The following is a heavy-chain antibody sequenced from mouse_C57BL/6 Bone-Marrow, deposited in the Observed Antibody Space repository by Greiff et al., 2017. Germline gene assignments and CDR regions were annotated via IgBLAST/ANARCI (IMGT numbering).Heavy chain of an antibody. Sequence: QVQLQQPGAELVKPGASVKVSCKASGYTFTSYWMHWVKQRPGQGLEWIGRIHPSDSDTNYNQKFKGKATLTVDKSSSTAYMQLSSLTSEDSAVYYCAIPLLYYVSSYDARDYWGQGTSVTVSS. V-gene: IGHV1-74*01. CDR1: GYTFTSYW. J-gene: IGHJ4*01. D-gene: IGHD1-1*01. CDR3: AIPLLYYVSSYDARDY. CDR2: IHPSDSDT.